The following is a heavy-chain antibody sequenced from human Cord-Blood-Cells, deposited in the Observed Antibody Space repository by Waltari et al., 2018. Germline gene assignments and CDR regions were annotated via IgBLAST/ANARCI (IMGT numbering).Heavy chain of an antibody. V-gene: IGHV4-34*01. D-gene: IGHD3-16*01. J-gene: IGHJ5*02. CDR2: INHSGST. CDR1: GGSFSGYY. CDR3: ARGSGGWFDP. Sequence: QVQLQQWGAGLLKPSETLSLTCAVYGGSFSGYYWSWIRQPPGKGLEWIGEINHSGSTNDTPSLKSRVTISVDTSKNQFSLKLSSVTAADTAVYYCARGSGGWFDPWGQGTLVTVSS.